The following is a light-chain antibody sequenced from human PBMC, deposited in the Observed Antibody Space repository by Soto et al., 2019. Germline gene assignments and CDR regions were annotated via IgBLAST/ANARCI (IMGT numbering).Light chain of an antibody. CDR3: QQSYSTPYT. Sequence: DIHMTQSPSSLSASVGDRVTITCRASQSISNYLNWYQQKPGKAPNLLIYIASNLHSGVPSRFSGSGSGTDFPLTISSLQPEDFATYYCQQSYSTPYTFGQGTKLDIK. J-gene: IGKJ2*01. CDR2: IAS. V-gene: IGKV1-39*01. CDR1: QSISNY.